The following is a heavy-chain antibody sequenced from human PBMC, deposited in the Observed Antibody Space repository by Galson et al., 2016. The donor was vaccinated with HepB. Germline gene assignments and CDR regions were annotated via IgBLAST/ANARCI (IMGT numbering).Heavy chain of an antibody. CDR1: GGSISSSTW. J-gene: IGHJ2*01. V-gene: IGHV4-4*02. Sequence: SETLSLTCAVSGGSISSSTWWRWVRQPPGKGLEWIGEVSHSGSTDYSPSLKSRVTISLDKSKNQFSLKLTSVTAADTAVYYCVRGSAGYFDLWGRGTLVTVSS. CDR3: VRGSAGYFDL. CDR2: VSHSGST. D-gene: IGHD3-10*01.